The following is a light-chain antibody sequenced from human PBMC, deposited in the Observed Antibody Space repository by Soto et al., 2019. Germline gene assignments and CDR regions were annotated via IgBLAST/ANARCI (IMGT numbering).Light chain of an antibody. CDR2: SNN. CDR3: AVWDNSLNGAV. J-gene: IGLJ7*01. Sequence: QSVLTQPPSASGTPGQRVTISCSGSSSNIGSNAVNWYHQVPGTAPKLLIYSNNQRPSGVPDRFSGSKSGTSASLAISGLQSEDEDDYYCAVWDNSLNGAVFGGGTQLTVL. CDR1: SSNIGSNA. V-gene: IGLV1-44*01.